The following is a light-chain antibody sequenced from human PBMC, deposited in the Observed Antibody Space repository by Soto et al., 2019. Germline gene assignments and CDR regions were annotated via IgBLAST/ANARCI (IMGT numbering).Light chain of an antibody. J-gene: IGKJ5*01. CDR3: QQYGSSPPIT. CDR2: GAS. CDR1: QRVSSTY. Sequence: EIVFTQSPGTLSLSPGERATLSCRASQRVSSTYLAWYQQKPGQAPRPLIYGASSRATGIPDRFSGSGSGTDFTLTISRLEPEDFAVYYCQQYGSSPPITFGQGTRLEIK. V-gene: IGKV3-20*01.